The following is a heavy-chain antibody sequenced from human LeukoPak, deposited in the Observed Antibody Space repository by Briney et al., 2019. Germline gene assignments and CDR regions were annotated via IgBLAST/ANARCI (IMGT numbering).Heavy chain of an antibody. J-gene: IGHJ4*02. D-gene: IGHD2-15*01. V-gene: IGHV1-2*02. Sequence: GASVKVSCKASGYTFTGYYMHWVRQAPGQGLEWMGWINPNSGGTNYAQKFQGRVTMTRDTSISTAYMELSRLRSDDTAVYYCARCWAYCSGGSCYSGLEGNFDYWGQGTLVTVSS. CDR2: INPNSGGT. CDR1: GYTFTGYY. CDR3: ARCWAYCSGGSCYSGLEGNFDY.